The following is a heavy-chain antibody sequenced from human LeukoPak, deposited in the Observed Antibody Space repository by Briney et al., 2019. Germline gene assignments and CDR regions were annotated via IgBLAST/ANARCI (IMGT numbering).Heavy chain of an antibody. CDR3: ARPASTTVTTHWFDP. J-gene: IGHJ5*02. D-gene: IGHD4-17*01. V-gene: IGHV4-34*01. CDR2: IYHSGST. CDR1: GGSFSGYY. Sequence: SETLSLTCAVYGGSFSGYYWGWIRQPPGKGLEWIGSIYHSGSTYYNPSVKSRVTISVDTSKNQFSLKLSSVTAADTAVYYCARPASTTVTTHWFDPWGQGTLVTVSS.